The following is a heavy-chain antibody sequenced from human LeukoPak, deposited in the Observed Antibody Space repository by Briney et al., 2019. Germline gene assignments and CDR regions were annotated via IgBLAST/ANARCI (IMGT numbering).Heavy chain of an antibody. CDR2: IYYGGST. Sequence: PSETLSLTCTVSGDSINNYYWSWIRQSPGKGLEWIGYIYYGGSTSYNPSLKSRVTISLDTSNKQFSLKLRSVTAADTAVYYCARGGGYSYGSFDYWGQGTLVTVSS. D-gene: IGHD5-18*01. CDR3: ARGGGYSYGSFDY. V-gene: IGHV4-59*01. CDR1: GDSINNYY. J-gene: IGHJ4*01.